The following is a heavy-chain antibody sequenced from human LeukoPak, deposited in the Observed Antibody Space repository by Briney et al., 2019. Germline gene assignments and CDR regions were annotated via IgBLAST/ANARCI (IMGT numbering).Heavy chain of an antibody. D-gene: IGHD3-9*01. CDR2: IYYSGST. CDR1: GGSISSSSYY. CDR3: ARSGGTSARHFDWT. V-gene: IGHV4-39*01. J-gene: IGHJ4*02. Sequence: SETLSLTCTVSGGSISSSSYYWGWIRQPPGKGLEWIGSIYYSGSTYYNPSLKSRVTISVDTSKNQFSLKLSSVTAADTAVYYCARSGGTSARHFDWTWGQGTLVTVSS.